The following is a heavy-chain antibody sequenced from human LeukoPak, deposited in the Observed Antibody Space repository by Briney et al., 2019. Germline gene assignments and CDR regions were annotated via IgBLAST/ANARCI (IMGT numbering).Heavy chain of an antibody. Sequence: GGSLRLSCAASGFTFDNYATNWVRQVPGKGLEWISLISWNSGTIGYADSVKGRFTISRDNANNFLYLQMISLRAEDTALYYCARAYKDRSLAGKKEFFQHWGQGTLVTVSS. D-gene: IGHD6-19*01. V-gene: IGHV3-9*01. CDR1: GFTFDNYA. J-gene: IGHJ1*01. CDR2: ISWNSGTI. CDR3: ARAYKDRSLAGKKEFFQH.